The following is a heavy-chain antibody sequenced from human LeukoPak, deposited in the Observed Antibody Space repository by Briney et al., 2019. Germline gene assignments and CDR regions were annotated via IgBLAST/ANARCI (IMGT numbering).Heavy chain of an antibody. CDR3: AREEGYSGSHSFDY. J-gene: IGHJ4*02. CDR1: GFNFGDYG. D-gene: IGHD1-26*01. V-gene: IGHV3-30-3*01. Sequence: GGSLRLSCIASGFNFGDYGVAWVRQAPGKGLEWVAVISYDGSNKYYADSVKGRFTISRDNSKNTLYLQMNSLRAEDTAVYYCAREEGYSGSHSFDYWGQGTLVTVSS. CDR2: ISYDGSNK.